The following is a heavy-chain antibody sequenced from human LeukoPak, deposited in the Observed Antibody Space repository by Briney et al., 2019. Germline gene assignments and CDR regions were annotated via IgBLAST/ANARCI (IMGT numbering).Heavy chain of an antibody. Sequence: GESLKISCKGSGYSFTSYWIGWVRRMPGKGLEWMGIIYPGDSDTRYSPSFQGQVTISADKSINTAYLQWSSLKASDTAMYYCARSVYYDSSAYYYIDYWGQGTLVTVSS. J-gene: IGHJ4*02. CDR1: GYSFTSYW. CDR2: IYPGDSDT. V-gene: IGHV5-51*01. D-gene: IGHD3-22*01. CDR3: ARSVYYDSSAYYYIDY.